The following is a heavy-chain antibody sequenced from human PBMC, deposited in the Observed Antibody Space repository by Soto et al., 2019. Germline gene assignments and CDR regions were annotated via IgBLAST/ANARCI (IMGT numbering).Heavy chain of an antibody. D-gene: IGHD1-7*01. CDR1: SVSNAW. J-gene: IGHJ4*02. V-gene: IGHV3-15*07. CDR3: TTEMELLPPFDY. Sequence: SVSNAWMNWVRQAPGKGLEWVGRIKSKTDGGTTDYAAPVKGRFTISRDDSKNTLYLQMNSLKTEDTAVYYCTTEMELLPPFDYWGQGTLVTVSS. CDR2: IKSKTDGGTT.